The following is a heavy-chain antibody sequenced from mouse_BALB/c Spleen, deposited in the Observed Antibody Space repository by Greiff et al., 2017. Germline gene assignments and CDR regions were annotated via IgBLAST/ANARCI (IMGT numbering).Heavy chain of an antibody. Sequence: VMLVESGPGLVAPSQSLSITCTVSGFSLTGYGVNWVSQPPGKGLEWLGMIWGDGSTDYNSALKSRLSISKDNSKSQVFLKMNSLQTDDTARYYCAREPGRGYFDVWGAGTTGTVSS. CDR1: GFSLTGYG. CDR3: AREPGRGYFDV. V-gene: IGHV2-6-7*01. CDR2: IWGDGST. J-gene: IGHJ1*01. D-gene: IGHD3-3*01.